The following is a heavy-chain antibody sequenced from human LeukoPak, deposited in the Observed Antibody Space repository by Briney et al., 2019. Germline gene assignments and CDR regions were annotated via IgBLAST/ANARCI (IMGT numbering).Heavy chain of an antibody. CDR2: VSWNSGSI. V-gene: IGHV3-9*01. J-gene: IGHJ4*02. Sequence: GGSLRLSCAASGFTFDDYAMHWVRQAPGKGLEWVSGVSWNSGSIGYADSVKGRFTISRDNAKNSLYLQTNSLRAEDTALYYCAKDTNWDDYGVFDYWGQGTLVTVSS. D-gene: IGHD4-17*01. CDR1: GFTFDDYA. CDR3: AKDTNWDDYGVFDY.